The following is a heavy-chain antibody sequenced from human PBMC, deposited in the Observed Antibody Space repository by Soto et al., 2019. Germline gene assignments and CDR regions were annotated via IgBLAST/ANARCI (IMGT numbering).Heavy chain of an antibody. CDR1: GGSISSYY. CDR2: IYYSGST. J-gene: IGHJ5*02. Sequence: SETLSLTCTVSGGSISSYYWSWIRQPPGKGLEWIGYIYYSGSTNYNPSLKSRVTISVDTSKNQFSLKLGSVTAADTAVYYCASMGYCSGGGCYAGLGGWFDPWGQGTLVTVSS. CDR3: ASMGYCSGGGCYAGLGGWFDP. V-gene: IGHV4-59*01. D-gene: IGHD2-15*01.